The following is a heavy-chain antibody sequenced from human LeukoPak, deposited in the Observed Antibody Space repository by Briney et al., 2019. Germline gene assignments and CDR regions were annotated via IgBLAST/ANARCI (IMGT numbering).Heavy chain of an antibody. D-gene: IGHD5-18*01. J-gene: IGHJ6*02. CDR3: ARQYSYGPVYVMDV. CDR1: GSIFSDYW. CDR2: IYPGDSDT. Sequence: GGSLQISCQGSGSIFSDYWIGGVRPLPGKGLGGVGIIYPGDSDTRYSPSFQGQVTISADKSISTAYLQWRSLKASDSAMFYCARQYSYGPVYVMDVWGQGTTVTVSS. V-gene: IGHV5-51*01.